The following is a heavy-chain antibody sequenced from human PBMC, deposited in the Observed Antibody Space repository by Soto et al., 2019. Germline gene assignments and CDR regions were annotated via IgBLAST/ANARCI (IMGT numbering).Heavy chain of an antibody. Sequence: SETLSLTCAVYGGSFRGYYWSWIRQPPGKGLEWIGEINHSGSTNYNPSLKSRVTISVDTSKNQFSLKLSSVTAADTAVYYCARGPSVLTGYLAYYWGQGTLVTVSS. CDR1: GGSFRGYY. CDR3: ARGPSVLTGYLAYY. D-gene: IGHD3-9*01. V-gene: IGHV4-34*01. CDR2: INHSGST. J-gene: IGHJ4*02.